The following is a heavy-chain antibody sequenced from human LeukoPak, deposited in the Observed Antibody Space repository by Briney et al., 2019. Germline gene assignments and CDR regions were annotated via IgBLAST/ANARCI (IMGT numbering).Heavy chain of an antibody. CDR3: ARSPYYYDSSGYYLH. D-gene: IGHD3-22*01. CDR2: INPNSGGT. CDR1: GYTFTGYY. Sequence: ASVKVSCKASGYTFTGYYMHWVRQAPGQGLEWMGWINPNSGGTNYAQKFQGRVTMTRDTSISTAYMELSRLRPDDTAVYYCARSPYYYDSSGYYLHWGQGTLVTVSS. V-gene: IGHV1-2*02. J-gene: IGHJ4*02.